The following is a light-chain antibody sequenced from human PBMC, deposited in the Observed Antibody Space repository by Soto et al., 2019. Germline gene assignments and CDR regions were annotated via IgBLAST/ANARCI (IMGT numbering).Light chain of an antibody. CDR3: QQYDSSVWT. CDR1: QSVSSTS. CDR2: GVS. Sequence: EIVLTQSPGTLSLSPGERATLSCRASQSVSSTSLAWYQQKPGQAPRLLMYGVSSRATGIPDRFSGSGSGTDFTLTINRLEPEDFVVYFCQQYDSSVWTFGQGTKVEIK. J-gene: IGKJ1*01. V-gene: IGKV3-20*01.